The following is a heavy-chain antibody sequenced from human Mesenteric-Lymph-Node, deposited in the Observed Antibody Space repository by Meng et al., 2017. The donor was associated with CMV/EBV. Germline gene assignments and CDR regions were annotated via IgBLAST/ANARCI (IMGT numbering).Heavy chain of an antibody. V-gene: IGHV1-69*10. J-gene: IGHJ5*02. D-gene: IGHD6-13*01. CDR1: GYTLTELS. Sequence: SVKVSCKVSGYTLTELSRHWVRQAPGQGLEWMGGIIPILGIANYAQKFQGRVTITADKSTSTAYMELSRLRSEDTAVYYCARALGGYSSRGTGFDPWGQGTLVTVSS. CDR3: ARALGGYSSRGTGFDP. CDR2: IIPILGIA.